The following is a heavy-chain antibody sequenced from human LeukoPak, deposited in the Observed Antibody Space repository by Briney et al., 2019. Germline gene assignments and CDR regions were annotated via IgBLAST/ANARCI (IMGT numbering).Heavy chain of an antibody. V-gene: IGHV3-23*01. CDR1: GFTFSSYA. Sequence: HTGGSLRLSCAASGFTFSSYAMSWVRQAPGKGLEWVSAIGNSGGSTYYADSVKGRFTVSTDNSNNWLYLQMNSLRVEDTAIYYCAKSTVSNSDSRWAYWGQGTLVTVSS. CDR2: IGNSGGST. J-gene: IGHJ4*02. D-gene: IGHD4-11*01. CDR3: AKSTVSNSDSRWAY.